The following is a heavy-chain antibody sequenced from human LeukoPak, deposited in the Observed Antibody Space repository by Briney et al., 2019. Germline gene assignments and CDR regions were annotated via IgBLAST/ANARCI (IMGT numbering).Heavy chain of an antibody. CDR2: IYTSGST. D-gene: IGHD2-2*01. V-gene: IGHV4-4*07. Sequence: SETLSLTCTVSGGSISSYYWSWIRQPAGKGLEWIGRIYTSGSTNYNPSLKSRVTMSVDTSKNQSSLKLSSVTAADTAVYYCARDLGSRYCSSTSCLYHFDYWGQGTLVTVSS. CDR1: GGSISSYY. J-gene: IGHJ4*02. CDR3: ARDLGSRYCSSTSCLYHFDY.